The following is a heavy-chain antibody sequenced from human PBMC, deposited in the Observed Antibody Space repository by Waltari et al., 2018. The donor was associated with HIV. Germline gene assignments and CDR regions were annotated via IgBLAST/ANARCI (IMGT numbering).Heavy chain of an antibody. J-gene: IGHJ3*02. CDR2: ISVYNDNT. Sequence: QVQLVQSGAEVKKPGASLKVSCKASGYSFTRYGISWVRQAPGQGLEWIGWISVYNDNTKYAQKIQDRLNMTTDSPTSTAYMEWRSLRSDDTAVYYWARAPMTTVTSRGFDIWGQGTMVIVSS. V-gene: IGHV1-18*01. CDR1: GYSFTRYG. CDR3: ARAPMTTVTSRGFDI. D-gene: IGHD4-17*01.